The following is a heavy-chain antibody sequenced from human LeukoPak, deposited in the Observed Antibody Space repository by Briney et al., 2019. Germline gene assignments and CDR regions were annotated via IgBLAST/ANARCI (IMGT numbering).Heavy chain of an antibody. V-gene: IGHV4-59*01. CDR1: GGSISSYY. D-gene: IGHD4-17*01. J-gene: IGHJ2*01. CDR2: IYYSGST. Sequence: SETLSLTCTVSGGSISSYYWSWIRQPPGKGLEWLGYIYYSGSTNYNPSLKSRVTISVDTSKNQFSLKLSSVTAADTAVYYCARVQTTVTLDWYFDLWGRGTLVTVSS. CDR3: ARVQTTVTLDWYFDL.